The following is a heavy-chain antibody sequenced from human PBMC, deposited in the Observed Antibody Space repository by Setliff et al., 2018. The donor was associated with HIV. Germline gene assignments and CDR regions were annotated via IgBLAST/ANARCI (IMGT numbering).Heavy chain of an antibody. Sequence: ASVKVSCKASGYTFSNHTIHWVRQAPGKRPEWMGWLNAGYGNTKYSQKLQGRVTITRDISASTAYMELSSLRSEDTAVYYCARGYNYGYGGQGINWWDAFDNWGKGTLVTVSS. CDR1: GYTFSNHT. V-gene: IGHV1-3*01. CDR2: LNAGYGNT. CDR3: ARGYNYGYGGQGINWWDAFDN. D-gene: IGHD3-16*01. J-gene: IGHJ4*02.